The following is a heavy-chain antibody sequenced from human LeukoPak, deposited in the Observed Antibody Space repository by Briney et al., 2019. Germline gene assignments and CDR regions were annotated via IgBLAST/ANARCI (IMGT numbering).Heavy chain of an antibody. Sequence: PSETLSLTCTVSGGSISSHSWSWIRQPPGKGLEWIGYIYYSGSTNCNPSLKSRVTISVDTSKNQFSLKLSSVTAADTAVYYCASQGTAGDFDYWGQGTLVTVSS. D-gene: IGHD1-1*01. J-gene: IGHJ4*02. CDR3: ASQGTAGDFDY. V-gene: IGHV4-59*08. CDR1: GGSISSHS. CDR2: IYYSGST.